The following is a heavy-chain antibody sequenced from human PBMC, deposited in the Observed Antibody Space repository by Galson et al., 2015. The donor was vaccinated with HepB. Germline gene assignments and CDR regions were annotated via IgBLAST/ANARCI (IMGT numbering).Heavy chain of an antibody. Sequence: SRRLACAASGFTVSDYYMSWIHQAPGKGLEWVSDISSSSSYTNYADSVKGRFTISRDNAKNTLYLQMNSLRAEDTAVYYCAREGKGYCSCGGCYGYWGQGTLVTVSS. D-gene: IGHD2-15*01. J-gene: IGHJ4*02. V-gene: IGHV3-11*05. CDR3: AREGKGYCSCGGCYGY. CDR2: ISSSSSYT. CDR1: GFTVSDYY.